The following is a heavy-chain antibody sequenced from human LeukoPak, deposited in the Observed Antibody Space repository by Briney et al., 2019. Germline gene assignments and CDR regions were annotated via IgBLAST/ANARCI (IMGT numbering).Heavy chain of an antibody. Sequence: SETLSLTCTVSGGSISSYYWSWIRQPPGKGLEWIGFIYHSGSTIYNPSLKRRVTISVNTSKNQFSLKLSSVTAADTAVYYCARSTIAVSIWFDPWGQGTLVTVSS. D-gene: IGHD2-15*01. V-gene: IGHV4-59*08. CDR3: ARSTIAVSIWFDP. CDR2: IYHSGST. J-gene: IGHJ5*02. CDR1: GGSISSYY.